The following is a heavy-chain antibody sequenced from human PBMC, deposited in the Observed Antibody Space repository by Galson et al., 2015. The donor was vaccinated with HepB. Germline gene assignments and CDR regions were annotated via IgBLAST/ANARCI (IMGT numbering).Heavy chain of an antibody. CDR1: GYTFPSFD. V-gene: IGHV1-18*04. CDR2: INPYNGDT. CDR3: ASDLSEQLGAFDI. J-gene: IGHJ3*02. D-gene: IGHD1-1*01. Sequence: SVKVSCKASGYTFPSFDIFWVRQAPGQGLEWMGWINPYNGDTKYAPKFQGRVTMTTHTSTSTAYMELRSLRSDDTAVYFCASDLSEQLGAFDIWGQGTMVTVSS.